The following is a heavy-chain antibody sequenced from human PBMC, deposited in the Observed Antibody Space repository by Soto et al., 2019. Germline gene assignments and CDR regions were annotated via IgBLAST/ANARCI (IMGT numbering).Heavy chain of an antibody. CDR2: MNPNSGNT. Sequence: ASVKGSCKASGYTFTSYDIKWVRQATGQGLEWMGWMNPNSGNTGYAQKFQGRVTMTRNTSISTAYMELSSLRSEDTAVYYCARVRLWGSVYYFDYWGQGTLVTVSS. CDR3: ARVRLWGSVYYFDY. D-gene: IGHD2-21*01. CDR1: GYTFTSYD. J-gene: IGHJ4*02. V-gene: IGHV1-8*01.